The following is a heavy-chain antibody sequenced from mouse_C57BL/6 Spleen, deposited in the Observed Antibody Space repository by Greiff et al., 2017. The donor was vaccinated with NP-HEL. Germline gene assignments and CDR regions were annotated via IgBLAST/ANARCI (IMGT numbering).Heavy chain of an antibody. D-gene: IGHD2-4*01. J-gene: IGHJ4*01. V-gene: IGHV6-3*01. Sequence: EVKVEESGGGLVQPGGSMKLSCVASGFTFSNYWMNWVRQSPEKGLEWVAQIRLKSDNSATHYAESGKVRFTISRDDSKSSVYLQMNNLRAEDTGIYYCTDYDWGYYYAMDYWGQGTSVTVSS. CDR2: IRLKSDNSAT. CDR3: TDYDWGYYYAMDY. CDR1: GFTFSNYW.